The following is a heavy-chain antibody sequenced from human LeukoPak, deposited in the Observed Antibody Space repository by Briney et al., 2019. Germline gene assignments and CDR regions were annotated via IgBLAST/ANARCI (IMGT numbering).Heavy chain of an antibody. CDR1: GFTFSSYS. Sequence: GGSLRLSCAASGFTFSSYSMNWVRQAPGKGLEWGSSISSSSSYIYYADSVKGRFTISRDNAKNSLYMQMNSLRAEDTAVYYCARDRLWFGELSIFYFDYWGQGTLVTVSS. CDR3: ARDRLWFGELSIFYFDY. D-gene: IGHD3-10*01. V-gene: IGHV3-21*01. J-gene: IGHJ4*02. CDR2: ISSSSSYI.